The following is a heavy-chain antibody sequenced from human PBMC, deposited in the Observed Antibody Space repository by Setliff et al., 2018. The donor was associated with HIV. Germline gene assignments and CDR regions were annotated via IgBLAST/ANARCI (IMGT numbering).Heavy chain of an antibody. Sequence: PSETLSLTCTVYGGSFSGYYWSWIRQPPGKGLEWMGEINHSGITNDNPSLKSRVTISVDTSKNQFSLKMRSVTVADTAVYYCATSPAGEILGSRPFYFDYWGQGTLVTVSS. J-gene: IGHJ4*02. D-gene: IGHD3-10*01. V-gene: IGHV4-34*01. CDR1: GGSFSGYY. CDR2: INHSGIT. CDR3: ATSPAGEILGSRPFYFDY.